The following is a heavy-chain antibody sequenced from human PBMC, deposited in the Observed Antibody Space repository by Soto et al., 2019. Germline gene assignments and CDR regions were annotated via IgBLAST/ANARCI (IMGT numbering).Heavy chain of an antibody. V-gene: IGHV4-30-4*01. CDR3: AREIIPLTTDWYFDL. J-gene: IGHJ2*01. Sequence: QVQLQESGPGLVKPSETLSLTCTVSGGSISGGVYYWSWIRQPPGKGLEWIGYIYDSGSTYYNRSLKSRVTISVDTAKNQFSLRLSSVTAADTAVYYYAREIIPLTTDWYFDLWGRGALVTVSS. CDR2: IYDSGST. CDR1: GGSISGGVYY. D-gene: IGHD4-17*01.